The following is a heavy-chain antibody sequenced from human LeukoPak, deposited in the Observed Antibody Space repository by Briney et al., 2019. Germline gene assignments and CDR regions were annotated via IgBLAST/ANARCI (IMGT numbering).Heavy chain of an antibody. CDR3: ARSGYSARGNVFDI. Sequence: SETLSLTCTVSGGSISSYYWSWIRQPAGKGLEWIGRIYSSGGTDYNPSLKSRVTMSVDKSKNQFSLKLNSVTAADTAVYYCARSGYSARGNVFDIWGQGTMVTVSS. V-gene: IGHV4-4*07. D-gene: IGHD5-12*01. J-gene: IGHJ3*02. CDR1: GGSISSYY. CDR2: IYSSGGT.